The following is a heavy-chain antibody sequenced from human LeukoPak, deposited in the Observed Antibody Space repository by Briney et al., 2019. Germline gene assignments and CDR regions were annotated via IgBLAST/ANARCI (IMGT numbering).Heavy chain of an antibody. V-gene: IGHV3-33*06. CDR1: GFTFSSYG. D-gene: IGHD5-12*01. J-gene: IGHJ4*02. CDR3: VKDSIVATITGFFDY. Sequence: PGGSLRLSCAASGFTFSSYGMHWVRQAPGKGLEWVAVIWYDGSNKYYADSVKGRFTISRDNSKNTLYLQMNSLRAEDTAVYYCVKDSIVATITGFFDYWGQGTLVTVSS. CDR2: IWYDGSNK.